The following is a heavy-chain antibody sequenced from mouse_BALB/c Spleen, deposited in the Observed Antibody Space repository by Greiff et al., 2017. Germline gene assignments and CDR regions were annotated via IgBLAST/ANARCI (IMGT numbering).Heavy chain of an antibody. D-gene: IGHD2-10*01. Sequence: QVQLKESGAELMKPGASVKISCTATGYTFSSYWIEWVKQRPGHGLEWIGEILPGSGSTNYNEKFKGKATFTADTSSNTAYVQLSSLTSEDSAVYYCARGVAYYGNPGARDYWGQGTSVTVSA. CDR1: GYTFSSYW. CDR3: ARGVAYYGNPGARDY. J-gene: IGHJ4*01. CDR2: ILPGSGST. V-gene: IGHV1-9*01.